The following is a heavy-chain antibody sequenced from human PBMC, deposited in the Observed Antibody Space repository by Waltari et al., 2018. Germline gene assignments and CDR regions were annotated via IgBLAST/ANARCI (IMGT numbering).Heavy chain of an antibody. CDR2: IDQDGGEK. Sequence: EVQLVDSGGGLVQPGGSMRLSVEASGFTFSTDWMDWVRQAAGKGLKWVANIDQDGGEKYYLDSVKGRFTISRDNAKKSVYLEMNSLRAEDTAIYYCSKRLDIWGRGTMVAVSS. V-gene: IGHV3-7*01. CDR3: SKRLDI. CDR1: GFTFSTDW. J-gene: IGHJ3*02.